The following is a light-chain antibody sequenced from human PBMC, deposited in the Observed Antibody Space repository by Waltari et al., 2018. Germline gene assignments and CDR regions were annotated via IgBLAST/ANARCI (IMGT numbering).Light chain of an antibody. J-gene: IGKJ1*01. CDR2: WAS. CDR1: QNLLYSDINKNS. Sequence: DSVMTQSQASLAVSLGERATINCKSSQNLLYSDINKNSLAWYQQKPGQPPKLLIYWASTRASGVPDRFSGSGSGTDFTLSISSLQAEDVAVYFCQQFSSPPTWTFGQGTKVEIK. V-gene: IGKV4-1*01. CDR3: QQFSSPPTWT.